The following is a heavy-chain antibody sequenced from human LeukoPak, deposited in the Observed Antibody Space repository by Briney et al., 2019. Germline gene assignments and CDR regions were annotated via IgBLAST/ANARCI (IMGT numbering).Heavy chain of an antibody. CDR2: IYYSGGT. D-gene: IGHD3-3*01. J-gene: IGHJ4*02. CDR1: GGSVSSGSYY. Sequence: SETLSLTCTVSGGSVSSGSYYWSWIRQPPGKGLEWIGYIYYSGGTNYNPSLKSRVTISVDTSKNQFSLKLSSVTAADTAVYYCARAGYYDFWSGNFDYWGQGTLVTVSS. CDR3: ARAGYYDFWSGNFDY. V-gene: IGHV4-61*01.